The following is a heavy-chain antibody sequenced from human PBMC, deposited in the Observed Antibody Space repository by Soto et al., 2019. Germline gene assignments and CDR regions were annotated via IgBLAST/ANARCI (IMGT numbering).Heavy chain of an antibody. Sequence: QVQLVESGGGVVQPGRSLRLSCAASGFTFSSYGMHWVRQAPGKGLEWVADIWYDGSNKYYADSVKGRFTISSDNFNNTLDLQMNSLRAEDTAVYYCARDQVVTTNNYYYGMDVWGQGTTVTVSS. V-gene: IGHV3-33*01. J-gene: IGHJ6*02. CDR1: GFTFSSYG. CDR2: IWYDGSNK. D-gene: IGHD4-4*01. CDR3: ARDQVVTTNNYYYGMDV.